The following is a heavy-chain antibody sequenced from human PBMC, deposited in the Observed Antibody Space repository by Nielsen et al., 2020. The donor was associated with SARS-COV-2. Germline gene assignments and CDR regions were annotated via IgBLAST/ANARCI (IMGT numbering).Heavy chain of an antibody. J-gene: IGHJ6*02. CDR3: ARDGALRFLEWSLYRDYYYGMDV. CDR2: INPSGGAT. Sequence: ASVKVSCKASGYTFTSYYMHWVRQAPGQGLEWMGIINPSGGATSYAEKFRGRVTITRDTSASTAYMELSSLRSEDTAVYYCARDGALRFLEWSLYRDYYYGMDVWGQGTTVTVSS. D-gene: IGHD3-3*01. CDR1: GYTFTSYY. V-gene: IGHV1-46*01.